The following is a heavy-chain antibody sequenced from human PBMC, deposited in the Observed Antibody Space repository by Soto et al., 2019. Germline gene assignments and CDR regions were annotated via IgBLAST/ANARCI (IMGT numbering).Heavy chain of an antibody. CDR2: IYYRGNT. V-gene: IGHV4-30-4*01. CDR3: ARSIALGDCSSTSCIDS. Sequence: SETLSLTCTVSGGSISRIDYYWSWIRHPPGHGLEWIGFIYYRGNTYYNPSLKSRITISGDTSKSRFALKLESVNAADTAIYYCARSIALGDCSSTSCIDSWGQGIMVTVYS. J-gene: IGHJ4*02. CDR1: GGSISRIDYY. D-gene: IGHD2-2*01.